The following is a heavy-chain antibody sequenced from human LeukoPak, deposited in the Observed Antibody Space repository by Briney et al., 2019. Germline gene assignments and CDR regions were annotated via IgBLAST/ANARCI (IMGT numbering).Heavy chain of an antibody. CDR2: IYNSGSA. J-gene: IGHJ4*02. D-gene: IGHD6-19*01. CDR1: GGSINSYY. Sequence: PSETLSLTCTVSGGSINSYYWSWIRQPPGKGLEWIGYIYNSGSANYNPSLKSRVTISVDTSKNQFSLKLSSVTAADTAVYYCARGSGWYYYWGQGTLVTVSS. V-gene: IGHV4-59*01. CDR3: ARGSGWYYY.